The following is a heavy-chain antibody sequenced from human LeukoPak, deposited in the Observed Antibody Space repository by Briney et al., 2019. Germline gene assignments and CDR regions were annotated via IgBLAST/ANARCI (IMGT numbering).Heavy chain of an antibody. Sequence: GGSLRLSCAASGFTFSSYAMSWVRQAPGKGLEWVSAISGSGGGTYYADSVKGRFTISRDNSKNTLYLQMNSLRAEDTAVYHCARDRKYGSGSYYNSSWGQGTLVTVSS. D-gene: IGHD3-10*01. J-gene: IGHJ5*02. V-gene: IGHV3-23*01. CDR2: ISGSGGGT. CDR3: ARDRKYGSGSYYNSS. CDR1: GFTFSSYA.